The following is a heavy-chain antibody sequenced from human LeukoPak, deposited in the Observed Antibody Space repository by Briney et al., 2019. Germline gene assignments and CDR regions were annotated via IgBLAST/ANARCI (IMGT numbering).Heavy chain of an antibody. V-gene: IGHV4-59*01. D-gene: IGHD1-26*01. CDR3: ARDRELGY. J-gene: IGHJ4*02. Sequence: SETLSLTCTVSGGSIGIYYWSWIRQPPGKGLEWIGYIYNSGSTNYNPSLKSRVTISVDTSKNQFSLKLTSVTAADTAVYYCARDRELGYWGQGTLVTVSS. CDR2: IYNSGST. CDR1: GGSIGIYY.